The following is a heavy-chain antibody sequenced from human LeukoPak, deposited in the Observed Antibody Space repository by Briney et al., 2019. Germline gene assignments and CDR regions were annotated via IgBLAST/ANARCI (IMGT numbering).Heavy chain of an antibody. Sequence: SETLSLTCTVSGGSISSGSYYWSWIRQPAGKGLEWIGRIYTSGSTNYNPSLKSRVTISVDTSKNQFSLKLSSVTAADTAVYYCARHAMHAGWGSYVDYWGQGTLVTVSS. CDR1: GGSISSGSYY. CDR2: IYTSGST. CDR3: ARHAMHAGWGSYVDY. D-gene: IGHD3-16*01. J-gene: IGHJ4*02. V-gene: IGHV4-61*02.